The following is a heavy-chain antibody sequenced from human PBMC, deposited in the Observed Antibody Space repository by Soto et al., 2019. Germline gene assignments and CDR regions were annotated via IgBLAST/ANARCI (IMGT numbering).Heavy chain of an antibody. CDR3: ARHLLRRSLYYDILTGYSH. Sequence: WVSVIYSGGSTYYADSVKGRFTISRDNSKNTLYLQMNSLRAEDTAVYYCARHLLRRSLYYDILTGYSHWGQGTLVTVSS. J-gene: IGHJ4*02. CDR2: IYSGGST. D-gene: IGHD3-9*01. V-gene: IGHV3-66*04.